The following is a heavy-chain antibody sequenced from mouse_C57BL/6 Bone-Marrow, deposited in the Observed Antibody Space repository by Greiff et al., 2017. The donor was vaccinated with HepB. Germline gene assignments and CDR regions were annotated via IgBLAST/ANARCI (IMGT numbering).Heavy chain of an antibody. CDR3: ARPNYYGRAMDY. J-gene: IGHJ4*01. V-gene: IGHV5-12*01. CDR2: ISNGGGST. D-gene: IGHD1-1*01. Sequence: EVKLEESGGGLVKPGGSLKLSCAASGFTFSDYYMYWVRQTPEKRLEWVAYISNGGGSTYYPDTVKGRFTISRDNAKNTLYLQMSRLKSEDTAMYYCARPNYYGRAMDYWGQGTSVTVSS. CDR1: GFTFSDYY.